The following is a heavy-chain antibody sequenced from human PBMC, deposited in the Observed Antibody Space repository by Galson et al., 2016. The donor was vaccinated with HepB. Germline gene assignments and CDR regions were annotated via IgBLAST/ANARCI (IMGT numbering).Heavy chain of an antibody. V-gene: IGHV3-13*01. CDR3: ARGLRAGYYWSFDV. CDR2: YVVAGNT. CDR1: GFTFSNYD. D-gene: IGHD1-26*01. Sequence: SLRLSCAASGFTFSNYDMHWVRQSMGKGLEWVSGYVVAGNTYYADSVKGRFTISREDGENSLYPQMNSLRAGDTAVYHCARGLRAGYYWSFDVWGQGTLVTVSS. J-gene: IGHJ4*02.